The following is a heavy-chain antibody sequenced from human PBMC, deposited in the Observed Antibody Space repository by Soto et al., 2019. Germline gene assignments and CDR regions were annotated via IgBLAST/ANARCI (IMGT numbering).Heavy chain of an antibody. CDR2: IWYDGSNK. D-gene: IGHD3-10*01. V-gene: IGHV3-33*01. CDR1: GFTFSSYG. J-gene: IGHJ4*02. CDR3: ARESITRYY. Sequence: PGGSPRLSCAASGFTFSSYGMHWVRQAPGKGLEWVAVIWYDGSNKYYADSVKGRFTISRDNSKNTLYLQMNSLRAEDTAVYYCARESITRYYWGQGTLLTVSS.